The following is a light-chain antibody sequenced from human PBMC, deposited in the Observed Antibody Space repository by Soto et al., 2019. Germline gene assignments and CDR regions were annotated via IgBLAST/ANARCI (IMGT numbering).Light chain of an antibody. CDR1: SSNIRSNY. CDR2: DNN. J-gene: IGLJ1*01. CDR3: GTWDSSLSAYV. Sequence: QSVLTQPPSVSAAPGQKVTISCSGSSSNIRSNYVSWYQQLPGTAPKLLIYDNNKRPSGIPDRFSGSKSGTSATLGITGLQTGDEADYYCGTWDSSLSAYVFGTGTKLTVL. V-gene: IGLV1-51*01.